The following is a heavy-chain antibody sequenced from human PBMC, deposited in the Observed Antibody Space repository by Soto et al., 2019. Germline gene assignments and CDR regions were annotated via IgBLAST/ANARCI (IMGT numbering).Heavy chain of an antibody. V-gene: IGHV3-21*01. CDR1: GFTFVTYT. Sequence: PGGSQRLSGISSGFTFVTYTMNLIRPAPGKGLEWVSGIRGFSPYTFYAESVRGRFTISRDNAKNSLFLQMDSLRAEDTAVYYCARDRGYDAHDYYYNAMDVWGQGTTVTVSS. CDR2: IRGFSPYT. J-gene: IGHJ6*02. CDR3: ARDRGYDAHDYYYNAMDV. D-gene: IGHD3-10*01.